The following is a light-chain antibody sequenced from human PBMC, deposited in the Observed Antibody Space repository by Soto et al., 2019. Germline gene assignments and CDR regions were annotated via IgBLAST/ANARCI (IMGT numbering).Light chain of an antibody. J-gene: IGKJ4*01. CDR1: QSVSSF. Sequence: EIVLTQSPATLSLSPGERATLSCRASQSVSSFLAWYQQRHGQPPRLLIYDVSNRATGSPTRFSGSGSGTDFTLTISSLEPEDFAVYYCQQRINWPLTFGGGTKVEIK. V-gene: IGKV3-11*01. CDR3: QQRINWPLT. CDR2: DVS.